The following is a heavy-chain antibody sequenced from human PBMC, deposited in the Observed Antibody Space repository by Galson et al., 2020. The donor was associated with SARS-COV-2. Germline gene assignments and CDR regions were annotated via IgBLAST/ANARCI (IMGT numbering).Heavy chain of an antibody. V-gene: IGHV4-61*02. D-gene: IGHD6-19*01. J-gene: IGHJ5*02. CDR3: ARDRVSGWYATLRSGWFDP. CDR2: IYTRGST. CDR1: GGSISSGSYY. Sequence: SETLSLTCTVSGGSISSGSYYWSWIRQPAGKGLEWIGSIYTRGSTNYNPSLKSRVTISVDTSKNQFSLKLSSVTAADTAVYYWARDRVSGWYATLRSGWFDPWGQGTLVTVSS.